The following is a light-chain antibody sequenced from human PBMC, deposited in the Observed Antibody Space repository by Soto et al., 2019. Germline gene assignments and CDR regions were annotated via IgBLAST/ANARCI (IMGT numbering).Light chain of an antibody. Sequence: DIQLTQSPSFLSASVGDRVTITCRASQGISSYLAWYQQKPGKAPNLLIYAASTLQSGVPSRFSGSGSGTEFTLTISRLQPEDFATYYCQQLKSYPLTFGGGTKVEIK. V-gene: IGKV1-9*01. J-gene: IGKJ4*01. CDR3: QQLKSYPLT. CDR1: QGISSY. CDR2: AAS.